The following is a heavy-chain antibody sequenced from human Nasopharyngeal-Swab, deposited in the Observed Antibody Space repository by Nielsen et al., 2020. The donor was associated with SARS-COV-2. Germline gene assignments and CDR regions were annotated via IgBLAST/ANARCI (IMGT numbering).Heavy chain of an antibody. Sequence: GESLKISCAASGFTVSNNYMSWVRQAPGKGLEWVSVIYSGGSTYYADSVKGRFTISRDNSKNTLYLQMNSLRAEDTAVYYCARHNPNGQWLAHFDYWGQGTLVTVSS. CDR2: IYSGGST. J-gene: IGHJ4*02. V-gene: IGHV3-53*01. CDR1: GFTVSNNY. CDR3: ARHNPNGQWLAHFDY. D-gene: IGHD6-19*01.